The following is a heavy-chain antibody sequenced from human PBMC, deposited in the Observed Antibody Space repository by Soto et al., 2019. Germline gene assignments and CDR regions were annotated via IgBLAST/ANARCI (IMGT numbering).Heavy chain of an antibody. Sequence: GGSLRLSCAASGFIFSSYGMHWVRQAPGKGLEWVAVIWYDGGNEFYADSVKGRFTISRDNYKNMVYLQMNSLRAEDTAVYYCAREVEMTTYYFDYWGQGTLVTVSS. CDR3: AREVEMTTYYFDY. CDR2: IWYDGGNE. CDR1: GFIFSSYG. D-gene: IGHD4-17*01. J-gene: IGHJ4*02. V-gene: IGHV3-33*01.